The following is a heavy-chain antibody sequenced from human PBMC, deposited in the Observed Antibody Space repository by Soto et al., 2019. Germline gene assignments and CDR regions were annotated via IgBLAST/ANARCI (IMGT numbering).Heavy chain of an antibody. CDR1: GFTFSSYA. Sequence: GGSLRLSCAASGFTFSSYAMSWVRQAPGKGLEWVSAISGSGGSTYYADSVKGRFTISRDNSKNTLYLKMNSLRAEDTAVYYCAKVLRFLEWLTGGLDVWGKGTTVTVSS. CDR2: ISGSGGST. J-gene: IGHJ6*04. CDR3: AKVLRFLEWLTGGLDV. D-gene: IGHD3-3*01. V-gene: IGHV3-23*01.